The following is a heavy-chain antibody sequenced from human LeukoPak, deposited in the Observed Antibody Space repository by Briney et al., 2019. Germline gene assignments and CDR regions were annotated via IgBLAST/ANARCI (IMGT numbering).Heavy chain of an antibody. CDR3: ARDAGYSYGYGY. D-gene: IGHD5-18*01. CDR2: VSSDDSSV. J-gene: IGHJ4*02. CDR1: GXTFSSYN. Sequence: GGALRLSRAPSGXTFSSYNMNCVRQAPGEGRESVLYVSSDDSSVYYADTVKGRFTISRDNAKNKLYLQKIGMRAEDTAVYYCARDAGYSYGYGYWGQGTLVTVSS. V-gene: IGHV3-21*01.